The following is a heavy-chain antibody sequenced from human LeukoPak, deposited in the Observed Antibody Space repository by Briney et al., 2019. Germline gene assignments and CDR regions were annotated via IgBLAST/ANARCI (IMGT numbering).Heavy chain of an antibody. CDR1: GFSFSNYG. Sequence: GGSVRLSCAASGFSFSNYGMHWDRQAPGKGLEWVAVISYDGSNKYYADSVMARFTISRDDSKNTLYLQMNSLRAEDTAVFYCAKDGVLTGYSYYFDYWGNGATVPVSS. J-gene: IGHJ4*03. CDR2: ISYDGSNK. CDR3: AKDGVLTGYSYYFDY. D-gene: IGHD3-9*01. V-gene: IGHV3-30*18.